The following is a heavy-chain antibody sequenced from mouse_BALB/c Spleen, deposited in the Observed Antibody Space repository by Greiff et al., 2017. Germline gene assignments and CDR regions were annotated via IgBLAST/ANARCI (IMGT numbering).Heavy chain of an antibody. Sequence: EVQRVESGPGLVKPSQSLSLTCTVTGYSITSDYAWNWIRQFPGNKLEWMGYISYSGSTSYNPSLKSRISITRDTSKNQFFLQLNSVTTEDTATYYCARREDTTRGYYFDYWGQGTTLTVSS. J-gene: IGHJ2*01. CDR3: ARREDTTRGYYFDY. V-gene: IGHV3-2*02. D-gene: IGHD1-1*01. CDR1: GYSITSDYA. CDR2: ISYSGST.